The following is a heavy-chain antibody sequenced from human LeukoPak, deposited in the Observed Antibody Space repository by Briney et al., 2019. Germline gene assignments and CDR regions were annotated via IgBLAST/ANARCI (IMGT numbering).Heavy chain of an antibody. CDR3: AREASTVTSRALDY. CDR2: SYTSGST. J-gene: IGHJ4*02. CDR1: GGSISSYY. V-gene: IGHV4-4*07. Sequence: SETLSLTCTVSGGSISSYYWSWIRQPAGKGLEWIGRSYTSGSTNYNPSLESRVTMSVDTSKNQLSLKLSSVTAADTAVYYCAREASTVTSRALDYWAREPGSASPQ. D-gene: IGHD4-11*01.